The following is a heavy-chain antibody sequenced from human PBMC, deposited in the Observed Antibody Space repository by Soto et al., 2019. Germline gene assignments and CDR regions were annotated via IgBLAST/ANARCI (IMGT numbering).Heavy chain of an antibody. CDR1: GGSITSINYY. D-gene: IGHD4-17*01. CDR3: ISRTVSTFNAFDI. J-gene: IGHJ3*02. CDR2: IYYSETT. V-gene: IGHV4-39*01. Sequence: QLQLQESGPGLVKPSETLSLTCTVSGGSITSINYYWGWIRQPPGKGLEWIGSIYYSETTYYNPSLKSRVTISLDTSKNQFSLKLSAVNAADTAVYYCISRTVSTFNAFDIWGQGTMVTVSS.